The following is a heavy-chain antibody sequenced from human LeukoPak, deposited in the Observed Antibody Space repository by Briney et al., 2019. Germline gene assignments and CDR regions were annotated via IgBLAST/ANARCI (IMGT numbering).Heavy chain of an antibody. D-gene: IGHD3-22*01. CDR1: GFTFSSYA. V-gene: IGHV3-23*01. CDR2: ISGSGGST. Sequence: GGSLRLSCAASGFTFSSYAMSWVRQAPGKGLEWVSAISGSGGSTYYADSVKGRFTISRDNSKNTLYLQMNSLRAEDTAVYYCAKSGRNYYDSSGYRYYYYMDVWGKGTTITVSS. CDR3: AKSGRNYYDSSGYRYYYYMDV. J-gene: IGHJ6*03.